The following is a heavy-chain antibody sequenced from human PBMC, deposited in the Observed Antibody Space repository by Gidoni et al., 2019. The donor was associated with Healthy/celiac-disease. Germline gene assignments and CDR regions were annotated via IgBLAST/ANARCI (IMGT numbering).Heavy chain of an antibody. D-gene: IGHD3-3*01. CDR2: IYTSGST. CDR1: VGSISSYY. V-gene: IGHV4-4*07. Sequence: QLQLQESGPGLLKPSETLSLNCTASVGSISSYYWSWIRQPAGTGLEWLGRIYTSGSTNYNPSLKSRVTMSVDTSKNQFSLKLSSVTAADTAVYYCARGGLWSGYVFDPWGQGTLVTVSS. CDR3: ARGGLWSGYVFDP. J-gene: IGHJ5*02.